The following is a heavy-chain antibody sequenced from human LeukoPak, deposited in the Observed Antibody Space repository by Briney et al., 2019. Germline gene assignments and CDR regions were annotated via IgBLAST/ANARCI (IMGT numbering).Heavy chain of an antibody. CDR3: TREVWGFDP. V-gene: IGHV1-3*01. J-gene: IGHJ5*02. CDR1: GFTFTDYI. CDR2: MNAGNGNT. Sequence: ASVKVSCKASGFTFTDYIIHWVRQAPGQRLEWMSWMNAGNGNTKYSQNFQGRVTITRDTSASTAYMELSSLRSEDTAVYYCTREVWGFDPWGQGTLVTVSS. D-gene: IGHD7-27*01.